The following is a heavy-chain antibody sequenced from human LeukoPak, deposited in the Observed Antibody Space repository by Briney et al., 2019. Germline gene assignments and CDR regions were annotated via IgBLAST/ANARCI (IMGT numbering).Heavy chain of an antibody. D-gene: IGHD3-22*01. CDR2: ISSSGSTI. J-gene: IGHJ3*02. Sequence: GGSLRLSCAASGFTFSDYYMSWIRQAPGKGLEWVSYISSSGSTIYYADSVKGRFTISRDNAKNSLYLQMNSLRAEDMAFYYCAKDLSYDGGAFDIWGQGTMVTVSS. V-gene: IGHV3-11*01. CDR3: AKDLSYDGGAFDI. CDR1: GFTFSDYY.